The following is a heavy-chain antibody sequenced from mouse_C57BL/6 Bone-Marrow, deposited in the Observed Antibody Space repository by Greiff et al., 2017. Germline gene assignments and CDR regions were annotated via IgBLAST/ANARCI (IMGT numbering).Heavy chain of an antibody. CDR2: INPSSGYT. V-gene: IGHV1-4*01. CDR1: GYTFTSYT. D-gene: IGHD1-3*01. Sequence: QVQLQQSGAELARPGASVKMSCKASGYTFTSYTMHWVKQRAGQGLEWIGYINPSSGYTKYNQKFKDKATLTADKSSSTAYMQLSSLTSEDSAVYYCARNERDPKAYWGQGTLVTVSA. J-gene: IGHJ3*01. CDR3: ARNERDPKAY.